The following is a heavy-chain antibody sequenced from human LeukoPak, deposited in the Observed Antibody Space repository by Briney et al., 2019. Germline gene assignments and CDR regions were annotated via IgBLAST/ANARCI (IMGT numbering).Heavy chain of an antibody. CDR3: ARLGVPYAFDI. Sequence: SGTLSLTRTVSGGSLSSFYWSWVPPPPGKGPEWIGYIDYSGSTNYNPSLKSRVTISVDTSKSQFSLKLSSVTAADTAVYYCARLGVPYAFDIWGQGTMVTVSS. V-gene: IGHV4-59*08. CDR1: GGSLSSFY. J-gene: IGHJ3*02. CDR2: IDYSGST. D-gene: IGHD3-3*01.